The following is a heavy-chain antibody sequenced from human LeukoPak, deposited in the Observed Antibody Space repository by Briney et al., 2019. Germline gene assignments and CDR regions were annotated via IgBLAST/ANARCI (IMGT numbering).Heavy chain of an antibody. V-gene: IGHV3-11*01. CDR1: GFTCSDYY. CDR3: ARDRAVRGVPTIAGPDY. CDR2: ISSSGSTI. J-gene: IGHJ4*02. D-gene: IGHD3-10*01. Sequence: GGSLRLSRAASGFTCSDYYMNWIRQAPGKGLEWVSYISSSGSTIYYADSVKGRFTISRDNAKNSLYLQMNSLRAEDTAVYYCARDRAVRGVPTIAGPDYWGQGTLVTVSS.